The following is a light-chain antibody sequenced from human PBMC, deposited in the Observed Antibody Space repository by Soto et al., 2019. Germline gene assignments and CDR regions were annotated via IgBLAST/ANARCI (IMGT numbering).Light chain of an antibody. Sequence: IEMTESTSWGSRSVGDRSTMSCEGSQDISHYLNWYQQKPGKALKLLIYDASNLHPGVPSRFRGSGPGTEFSFNITSMYPEDVATYYCQQYDDLPITFGQGTRLEIK. CDR3: QQYDDLPIT. V-gene: IGKV1-33*01. J-gene: IGKJ5*01. CDR2: DAS. CDR1: QDISHY.